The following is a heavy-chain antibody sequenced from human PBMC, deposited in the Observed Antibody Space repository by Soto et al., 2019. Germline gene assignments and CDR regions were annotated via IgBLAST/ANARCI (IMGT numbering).Heavy chain of an antibody. Sequence: QVQLQESGPGLVKPSETLSLTCTVSGGSISGYYWSWIRQPPGKGLEWIGYIYYSGSSNYNPSLKSRVTMSVDTSKNQFSLKLSSVTAADTAVYYCARDSEYGDSDYWGQGTLVTVSS. D-gene: IGHD4-17*01. CDR1: GGSISGYY. CDR2: IYYSGSS. CDR3: ARDSEYGDSDY. V-gene: IGHV4-59*01. J-gene: IGHJ4*02.